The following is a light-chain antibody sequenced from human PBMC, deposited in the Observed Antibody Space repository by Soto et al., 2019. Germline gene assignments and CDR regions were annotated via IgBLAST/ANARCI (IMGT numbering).Light chain of an antibody. J-gene: IGKJ1*01. CDR3: QQYSSPPRT. V-gene: IGKV3-20*01. CDR2: GAS. CDR1: QSVSSY. Sequence: EIVLTQSPGSLSLSPGERATISCRASQSVSSYLAWYQQKPGQAPRLLIYGASSRATGFPDRFSGSGSGTDFSLTISRLEPEDSAVYYCQQYSSPPRTFGQGTKVEIK.